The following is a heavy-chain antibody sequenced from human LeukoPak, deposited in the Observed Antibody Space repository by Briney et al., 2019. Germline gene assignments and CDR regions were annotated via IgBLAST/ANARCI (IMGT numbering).Heavy chain of an antibody. CDR2: ISSSSSYI. Sequence: GGSLRLSCAASGSTFSSYSMNWVRQAPGKGLEWVSSISSSSSYIYYADSVKGRFTISRDNAKNTLYLQMNSLRAEDTAVYYCARDRWSGSTNWFDPWGQGTLVTVSS. CDR3: ARDRWSGSTNWFDP. V-gene: IGHV3-21*01. J-gene: IGHJ5*02. D-gene: IGHD3-3*01. CDR1: GSTFSSYS.